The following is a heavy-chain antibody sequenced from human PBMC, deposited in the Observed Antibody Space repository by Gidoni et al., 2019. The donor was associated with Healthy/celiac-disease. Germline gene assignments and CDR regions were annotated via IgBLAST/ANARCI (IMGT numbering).Heavy chain of an antibody. Sequence: QLQLQESGPGRVKPSETLSLTCTVPGGAISSSSYYWGWIRQPPGKGLEWIGSIYYSGSTSYPPSLKSRVTISVDTSKNQFSLKLSSVTAADTAVYYCASSSGSYSGIYYYYMDVWGKGTTVTVSS. V-gene: IGHV4-39*01. CDR2: IYYSGST. D-gene: IGHD1-26*01. J-gene: IGHJ6*03. CDR3: ASSSGSYSGIYYYYMDV. CDR1: GGAISSSSYY.